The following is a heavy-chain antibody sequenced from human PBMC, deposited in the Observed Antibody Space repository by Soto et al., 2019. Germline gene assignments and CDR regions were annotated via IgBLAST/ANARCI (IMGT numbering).Heavy chain of an antibody. CDR2: ISYTSSTI. Sequence: PGGSLRLSCAASGFTFSTYSMNWVRQAPGKGLEWVSYISYTSSTIYYADSVKGRFTISRDNAKNSLFLQMNSLRDEDTAVYYCARDNGLAGSFDPWGQGSRVTVSS. V-gene: IGHV3-48*02. CDR3: ARDNGLAGSFDP. CDR1: GFTFSTYS. D-gene: IGHD2-21*01. J-gene: IGHJ5*02.